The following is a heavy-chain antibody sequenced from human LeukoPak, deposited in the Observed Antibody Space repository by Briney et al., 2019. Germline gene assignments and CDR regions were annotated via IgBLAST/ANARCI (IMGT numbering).Heavy chain of an antibody. CDR1: GFTVDSNY. CDR3: ARGFGKAAANVFGGYTMDV. Sequence: GGSLRLSCAASGFTVDSNYVSWVRQAPGKGLEWVSLIYTGGSTYYADSVRGRFTISRDNSKNTLYLQINSLRPEDTAVYYCARGFGKAAANVFGGYTMDVWGQGTTVTVSS. V-gene: IGHV3-66*02. CDR2: IYTGGST. D-gene: IGHD6-13*01. J-gene: IGHJ6*02.